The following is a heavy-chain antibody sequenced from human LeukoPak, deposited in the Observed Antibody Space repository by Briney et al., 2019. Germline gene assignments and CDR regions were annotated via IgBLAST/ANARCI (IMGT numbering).Heavy chain of an antibody. CDR1: GGSIRNYY. CDR3: AGGHYDFWSGLSTHLDY. V-gene: IGHV4-59*01. J-gene: IGHJ4*02. CDR2: IYYSGST. D-gene: IGHD3-3*01. Sequence: SETLSLTCTVSGGSIRNYYWSWIRQPPGKGLEWIGYIYYSGSTNYNPSLKSRVTISVDTSKNQFSLKLSSVTAADTAVYYCAGGHYDFWSGLSTHLDYWGQGTLVTVSS.